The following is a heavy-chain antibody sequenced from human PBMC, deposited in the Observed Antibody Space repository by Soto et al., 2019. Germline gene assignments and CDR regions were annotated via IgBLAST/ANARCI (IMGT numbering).Heavy chain of an antibody. CDR1: GYSISSGYY. J-gene: IGHJ5*02. D-gene: IGHD2-2*01. CDR2: IYHSGST. CDR3: ASAGVVVPAAMVWFDP. Sequence: SETLSLTCAVSGYSISSGYYWGWVRQPPGKGLEWIGCIYHSGSTYYNPSLKSRVTISVDTSKNQFSLKLSSVTAADTAVYYCASAGVVVPAAMVWFDPWGQGTLVTVSS. V-gene: IGHV4-38-2*01.